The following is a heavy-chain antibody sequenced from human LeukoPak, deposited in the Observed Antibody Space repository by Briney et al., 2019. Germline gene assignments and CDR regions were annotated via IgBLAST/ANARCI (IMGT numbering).Heavy chain of an antibody. CDR3: ASGSGSGYYYFVY. CDR1: GLTLDDYG. Sequence: GGSLRLSCAASGLTLDDYGMSWVRQAPGKGLEWVSGINWNGGSKGYADSVKGRFTISRDNAKNSLYLQMNSLRAEDTALYYCASGSGSGYYYFVYWGQGTLVTVSS. V-gene: IGHV3-20*04. J-gene: IGHJ4*02. CDR2: INWNGGSK. D-gene: IGHD3-22*01.